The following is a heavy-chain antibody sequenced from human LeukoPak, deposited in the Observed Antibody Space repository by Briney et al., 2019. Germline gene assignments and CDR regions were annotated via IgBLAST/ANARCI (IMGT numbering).Heavy chain of an antibody. CDR2: IKEDGSEK. J-gene: IGHJ6*03. D-gene: IGHD3-3*01. CDR3: ARCGYDFWSGGSYYMDV. Sequence: GGSLRLSCAASGFAFTSYWMTWVRQAPGKGLEWVANIKEDGSEKYYVDSVKGRFTISRDNAKNSLDLQMNSLRAEDTAVYYCARCGYDFWSGGSYYMDVWGSGTTVTVSS. CDR1: GFAFTSYW. V-gene: IGHV3-7*01.